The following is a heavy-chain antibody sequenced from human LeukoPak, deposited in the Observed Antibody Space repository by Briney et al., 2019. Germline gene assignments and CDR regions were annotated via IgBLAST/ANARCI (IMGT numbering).Heavy chain of an antibody. Sequence: GGSLRLSCAASGFTFSSYAMHWVRQAPGKGLEWVADISYDGSNKYYADSVKGRFTISRDNSKNTLYLQMNSLRAEDTAVYYCARIHYGSGSSSLFDYWGQGTLVTVSS. D-gene: IGHD3-10*01. CDR2: ISYDGSNK. V-gene: IGHV3-30-3*01. J-gene: IGHJ4*02. CDR1: GFTFSSYA. CDR3: ARIHYGSGSSSLFDY.